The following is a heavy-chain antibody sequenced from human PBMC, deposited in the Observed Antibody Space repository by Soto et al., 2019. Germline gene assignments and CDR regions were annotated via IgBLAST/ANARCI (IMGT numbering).Heavy chain of an antibody. Sequence: SETLSLTCTVSGGSISNYYWSWIRQPPGKGLQWIGYIYYSGSTNYNPSLKSRVTISVDTSKNQFSLKLSSVTAADTAVYYCARGRGIVATINRSLLFDYWGQGTLVTVSS. J-gene: IGHJ4*02. CDR2: IYYSGST. CDR3: ARGRGIVATINRSLLFDY. V-gene: IGHV4-59*12. D-gene: IGHD5-12*01. CDR1: GGSISNYY.